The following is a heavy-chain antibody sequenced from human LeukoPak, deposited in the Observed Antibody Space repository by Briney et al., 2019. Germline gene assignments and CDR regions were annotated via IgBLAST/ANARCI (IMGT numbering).Heavy chain of an antibody. CDR2: ISYDGSNK. J-gene: IGHJ4*02. Sequence: GGSLRLSCAASGFTFSSYAMHWVRQAPGKGLEWVAVISYDGSNKYYADSVKGRFTISRDNSKNTLYLQMNSLRAEDTAVYYCAKGREVATMVSWGQGTLVTVSS. D-gene: IGHD5-12*01. CDR3: AKGREVATMVS. CDR1: GFTFSSYA. V-gene: IGHV3-30*04.